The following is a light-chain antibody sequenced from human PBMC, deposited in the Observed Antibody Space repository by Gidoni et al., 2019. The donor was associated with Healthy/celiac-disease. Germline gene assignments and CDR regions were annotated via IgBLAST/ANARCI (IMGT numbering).Light chain of an antibody. J-gene: IGKJ2*01. CDR1: QGISSY. Sequence: AIRLTQPPSSFSASTGDRSTITCRASQGISSYLAWYQQKPGKAPKLLIYAASTLQSGVPSRFSGSGSGTDFTLTISCLQSEDFATYYCQQYYSYPYTFXQXTKLEIK. CDR3: QQYYSYPYT. V-gene: IGKV1-8*01. CDR2: AAS.